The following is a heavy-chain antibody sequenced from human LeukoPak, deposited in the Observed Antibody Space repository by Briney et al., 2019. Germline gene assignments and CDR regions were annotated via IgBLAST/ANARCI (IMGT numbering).Heavy chain of an antibody. CDR1: GFIFDISA. J-gene: IGHJ4*02. D-gene: IGHD5-18*01. Sequence: GGSLRLSCATSGFIFDISAMTWVCQAPGKGLEWVSTIDGTGFSTFYPDSVKGRFTVSRDKSRNTVFLQLSSLRVDDTAIYFCAKARGYSFGSLEHWGPGTLVTVSS. CDR3: AKARGYSFGSLEH. V-gene: IGHV3-23*01. CDR2: IDGTGFST.